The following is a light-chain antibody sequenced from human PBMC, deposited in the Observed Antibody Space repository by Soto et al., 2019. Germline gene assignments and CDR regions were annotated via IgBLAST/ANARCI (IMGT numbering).Light chain of an antibody. CDR1: QSVSSY. CDR3: QVYGTSPWT. J-gene: IGKJ1*01. CDR2: DAS. Sequence: EIVLTQSPATLSLSPGERATLSCRASQSVSSYLAWYQQKPGQAPRLLIYDASNRATGIPARFSGSGSGTDFTLTISSLEPEDFAVYYCQVYGTSPWTFGQGTRVEIK. V-gene: IGKV3-11*01.